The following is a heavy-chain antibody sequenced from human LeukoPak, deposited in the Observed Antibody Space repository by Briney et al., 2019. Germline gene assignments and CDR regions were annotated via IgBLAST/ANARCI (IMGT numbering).Heavy chain of an antibody. CDR3: ARDRGSGWYYFDY. J-gene: IGHJ4*02. V-gene: IGHV3-21*01. D-gene: IGHD6-19*01. CDR2: ISSSSSYI. CDR1: GFTFSSYS. Sequence: GGSLRLSCAASGFTFSSYSMNWVRQAPGKGLEWVSSISSSSSYIYYADSVKGRFTISRDNAKNSLYLQMNSLRAEDTAVYYSARDRGSGWYYFDYWGQGTLVTVSS.